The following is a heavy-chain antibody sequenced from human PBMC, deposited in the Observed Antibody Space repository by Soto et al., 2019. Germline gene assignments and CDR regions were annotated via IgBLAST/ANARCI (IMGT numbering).Heavy chain of an antibody. V-gene: IGHV3-23*01. CDR3: AKGGYSSSRGDFDY. CDR2: ISGSGGST. Sequence: EVQLLESGGGLVQPGGSLRLSCAASGFTFSSYAMSWVRQAPGKGLEWVSAISGSGGSTYYADSVKGRFTISRDNSKNTLYLQMNSPRAADTAVYYCAKGGYSSSRGDFDYWGQGTLVTVSS. J-gene: IGHJ4*02. CDR1: GFTFSSYA. D-gene: IGHD6-13*01.